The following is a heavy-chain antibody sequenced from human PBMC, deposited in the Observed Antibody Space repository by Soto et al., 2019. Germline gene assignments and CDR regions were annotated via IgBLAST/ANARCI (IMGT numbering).Heavy chain of an antibody. CDR1: GFTFTGCA. V-gene: IGHV3-30-3*01. CDR2: TSFDGSNE. Sequence: QVQLVESGGGVVQPGRSLRLSCAASGFTFTGCAMYWVRQTPGKGLEWVAVTSFDGSNEYYADFVEGRFTISRDNSKNTLYLQMNSLRPEDTAVYYCARVTGFYGSGEIDYWGQGTLVTVSS. J-gene: IGHJ4*02. CDR3: ARVTGFYGSGEIDY. D-gene: IGHD3-10*01.